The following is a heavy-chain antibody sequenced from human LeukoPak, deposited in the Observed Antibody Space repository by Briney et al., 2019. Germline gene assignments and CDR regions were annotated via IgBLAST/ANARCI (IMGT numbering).Heavy chain of an antibody. D-gene: IGHD4-17*01. V-gene: IGHV1-69*04. J-gene: IGHJ4*02. Sequence: EASVKVSCKASGGTFSSYATSWVRQAPGQGLEWMGRIIPILGIANYAQKFQGRVTITADKSTSTAYMELSSLRSEDTAVYYCARDFTVTTGIDYWGQGTLVTVSS. CDR1: GGTFSSYA. CDR2: IIPILGIA. CDR3: ARDFTVTTGIDY.